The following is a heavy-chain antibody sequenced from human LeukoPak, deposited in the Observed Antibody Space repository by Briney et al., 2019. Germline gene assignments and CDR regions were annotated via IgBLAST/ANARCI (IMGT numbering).Heavy chain of an antibody. CDR1: GGSLSGYN. V-gene: IGHV4-34*01. CDR2: INHSGST. CDR3: ARGPWFDP. Sequence: SETLSLTCAVYGGSLSGYNWSWIGHPQGKGLEWIGEINHSGSTNYNPSLKSRVTISVDTSKSQFSLKLSSVTAADTAVYYCARGPWFDPWGQGTLVTVSS. J-gene: IGHJ5*02.